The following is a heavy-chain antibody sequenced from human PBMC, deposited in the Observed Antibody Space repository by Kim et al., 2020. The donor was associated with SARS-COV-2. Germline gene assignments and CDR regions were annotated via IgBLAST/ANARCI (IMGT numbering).Heavy chain of an antibody. CDR1: GFTFSNYA. D-gene: IGHD5-18*01. V-gene: IGHV3-23*01. CDR2: IRGDGANP. J-gene: IGHJ3*02. CDR3: AKCQYSYGSDAFDI. Sequence: GGSLRLSCAASGFTFSNYAMNWVRQAPGKGLEWVSGIRGDGANPKYADSVKGRFTISRDNSKNTLYLQMNSLRGDDTALYYCAKCQYSYGSDAFDIWGQGTLVSVSS.